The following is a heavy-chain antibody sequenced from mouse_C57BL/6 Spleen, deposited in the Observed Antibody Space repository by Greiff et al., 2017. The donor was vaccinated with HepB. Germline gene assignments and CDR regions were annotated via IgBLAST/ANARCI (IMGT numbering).Heavy chain of an antibody. CDR1: GYTFTSYW. CDR3: ARDYSNYDYFDY. CDR2: IDPNSGGT. J-gene: IGHJ2*01. D-gene: IGHD2-5*01. V-gene: IGHV1-72*01. Sequence: QQSCKASGYTFTSYWMHWVKQRPGRGLEWIGRIDPNSGGTKYNEKFKSKATLTVDKPSSTAYMQLSSLTSEDSAVYYCARDYSNYDYFDYWGQGTTLTVSS.